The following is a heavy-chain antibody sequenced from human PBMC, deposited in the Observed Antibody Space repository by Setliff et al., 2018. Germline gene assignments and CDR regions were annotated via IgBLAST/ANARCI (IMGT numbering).Heavy chain of an antibody. D-gene: IGHD3-16*02. CDR3: ARASRFATIVWKGDYYMDV. J-gene: IGHJ6*03. CDR2: INTNTGNP. V-gene: IGHV7-4-1*02. Sequence: ASVKVSCKASGDSFSTYAMSWIRQAPGQGLEWMGWINTNTGNPSYAQGLTGRFVFSLDTSVSTAYLQISSLKPEDTAMYYCARASRFATIVWKGDYYMDVWGKGTTVTVSS. CDR1: GDSFSTYA.